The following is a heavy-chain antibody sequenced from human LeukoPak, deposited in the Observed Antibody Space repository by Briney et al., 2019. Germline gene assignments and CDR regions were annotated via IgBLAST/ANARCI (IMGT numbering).Heavy chain of an antibody. D-gene: IGHD4-17*01. CDR3: ARRDPTTVTAFDY. CDR1: GYSFTSYW. J-gene: IGHJ4*02. Sequence: GESLKISCEGSGYSFTSYWIGWVRLMPGKGLGWMGIIFPDDSDTRYSPSFQGQVTLSADKSISTAYLQWSSLKASDTAIYYCARRDPTTVTAFDYWGQGTLVTVSS. V-gene: IGHV5-51*01. CDR2: IFPDDSDT.